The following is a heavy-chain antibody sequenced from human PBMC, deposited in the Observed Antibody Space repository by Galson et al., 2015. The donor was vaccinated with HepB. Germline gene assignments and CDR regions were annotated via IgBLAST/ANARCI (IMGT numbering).Heavy chain of an antibody. CDR2: IRSKENGGTA. J-gene: IGHJ4*02. D-gene: IGHD2-8*01. Sequence: SLRLSCAASGFTFGDSGMSWLRQAPGKGLEWVGFIRSKENGGTAEYAASVKGRFTISRDDSKSIAYPQMNSLKAEDTAVYYCSRDSMVYAYWGQGTLVTVSS. V-gene: IGHV3-49*03. CDR1: GFTFGDSG. CDR3: SRDSMVYAY.